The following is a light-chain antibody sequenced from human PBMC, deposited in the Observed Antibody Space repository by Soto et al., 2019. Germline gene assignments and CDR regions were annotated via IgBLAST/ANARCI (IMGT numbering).Light chain of an antibody. J-gene: IGLJ1*01. CDR2: EVS. CDR1: SGDIGSYNY. Sequence: QSALTQPASVSGSHGQSITISCTGTSGDIGSYNYVSWYQQHPGKAPKLMIYEVSNRPSGVSNRFSGSKSGNTASLTISGLQAEDEADYYCSSYTSSSTYVFGPGSKVTVL. CDR3: SSYTSSSTYV. V-gene: IGLV2-14*01.